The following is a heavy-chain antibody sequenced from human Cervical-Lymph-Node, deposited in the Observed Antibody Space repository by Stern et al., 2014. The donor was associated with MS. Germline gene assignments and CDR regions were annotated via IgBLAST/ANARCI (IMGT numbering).Heavy chain of an antibody. Sequence: VQLVESGGGVVQPGNSLSLSCAASGFTFNTYGMHWVRQAPGKVLEWVAVISNDGRNTNYADSVKGRFNVSRDSSRSTLYLQMESRGAEDTAVYFCAKPFFDVWGQGATVIVS. J-gene: IGHJ6*02. V-gene: IGHV3-30*18. CDR2: ISNDGRNT. D-gene: IGHD3-3*01. CDR1: GFTFNTYG. CDR3: AKPFFDV.